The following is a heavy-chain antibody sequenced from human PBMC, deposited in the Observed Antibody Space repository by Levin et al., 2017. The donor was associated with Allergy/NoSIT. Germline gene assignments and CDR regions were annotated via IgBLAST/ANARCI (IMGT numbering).Heavy chain of an antibody. CDR2: IYPGDSDT. Sequence: KVSCQCSGYSFTSYWIGWVRQMPGKGLEWMGIIYPGDSDTRYSPSFQGQVTISADKSISTAYLQWSSLKASDTAIYYCARRGTRDYYYYMDVWGKGTTVTVSS. V-gene: IGHV5-51*01. D-gene: IGHD1-1*01. J-gene: IGHJ6*03. CDR1: GYSFTSYW. CDR3: ARRGTRDYYYYMDV.